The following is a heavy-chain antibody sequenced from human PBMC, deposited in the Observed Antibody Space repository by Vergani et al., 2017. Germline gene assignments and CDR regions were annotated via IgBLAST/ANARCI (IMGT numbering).Heavy chain of an antibody. CDR1: GGSISSYY. J-gene: IGHJ3*02. CDR2: IYYSGST. V-gene: IGHV4-59*01. D-gene: IGHD3-22*01. CDR3: ALHDSSGSDAFDI. Sequence: QVQLQESGPGLVKPSETLSLTCTVSGGSISSYYWSWIRQPPGKGLEWIGYIYYSGSTNYNPSLKSRVTISVATSKNQFSLKLSSVTAADTAVYYFALHDSSGSDAFDIWGQGTMVTVSS.